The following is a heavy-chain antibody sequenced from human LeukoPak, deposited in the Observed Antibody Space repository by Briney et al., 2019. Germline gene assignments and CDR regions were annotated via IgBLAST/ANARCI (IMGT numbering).Heavy chain of an antibody. CDR2: ISGSGGST. Sequence: GGSLRLSCAASGFTVSSNYMSWVRQAPGKGLEWVSAISGSGGSTYYADSVKGRFTISRDNAKNSLYLQMNSLRAEDTALYYCAKDTFEYYDSSGFDYWGQGTLVTVSS. CDR1: GFTVSSNY. J-gene: IGHJ4*02. V-gene: IGHV3-23*01. CDR3: AKDTFEYYDSSGFDY. D-gene: IGHD3-22*01.